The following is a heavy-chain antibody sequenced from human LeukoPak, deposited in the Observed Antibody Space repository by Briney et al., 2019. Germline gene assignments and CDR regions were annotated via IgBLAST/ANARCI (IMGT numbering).Heavy chain of an antibody. CDR1: GFTFSSYG. V-gene: IGHV3-30*18. J-gene: IGHJ4*02. CDR3: AKDRQWPVFIDY. Sequence: GGSLRLSCAASGFTFSSYGMHGVRQAPGKGLEWVAVISYDGSNKYYADSVKGRFTISRDNSKNTLYLQMNSLRAEDTAVYYCAKDRQWPVFIDYWGQGTLVTVSS. CDR2: ISYDGSNK. D-gene: IGHD1-14*01.